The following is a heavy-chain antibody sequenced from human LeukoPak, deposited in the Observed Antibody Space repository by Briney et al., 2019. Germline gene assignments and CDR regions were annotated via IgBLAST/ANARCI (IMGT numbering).Heavy chain of an antibody. CDR3: ATTVVTEIDAFDI. D-gene: IGHD4-23*01. J-gene: IGHJ3*02. V-gene: IGHV4-59*01. Sequence: SETLSLTCTVSGGSISSYYWSWIRQPPGKGLEWIGYIYYSGSTNYNPSLKSRATISVDTSKNQFSLKLSSVTAADTAVYYCATTVVTEIDAFDIWGQGTMVTVSS. CDR1: GGSISSYY. CDR2: IYYSGST.